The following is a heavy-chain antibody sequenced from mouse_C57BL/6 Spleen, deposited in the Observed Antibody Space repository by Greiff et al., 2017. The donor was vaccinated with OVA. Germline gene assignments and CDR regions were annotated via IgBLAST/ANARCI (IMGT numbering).Heavy chain of an antibody. CDR1: GFTFTDYY. J-gene: IGHJ3*01. Sequence: EVQLVESGGGLVQPGGSLSLSCAASGFTFTDYYMSWVRQPPGKALEWLGFIRNKANGYTTEYSASVKGRFTISRDNSQSILYLQMNALRAEDSATYYCARSNYYGSSIAYWGQGTLVTVSA. D-gene: IGHD1-1*01. V-gene: IGHV7-3*01. CDR2: IRNKANGYTT. CDR3: ARSNYYGSSIAY.